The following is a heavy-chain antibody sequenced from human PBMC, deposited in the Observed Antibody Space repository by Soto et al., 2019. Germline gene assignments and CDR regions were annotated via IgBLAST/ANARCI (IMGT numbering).Heavy chain of an antibody. Sequence: QVQLQESGPGLVKPTQTLSLTCTVSGASIDSGGYYWSWVRPLPGKGLEWIGYDYFSGSTYYNPFLLSGVAISVNTYKNQCSLRLKSVPAAYTAVYFCAFGNACVFFLAHWGQGTLVTVSS. D-gene: IGHD3-10*01. CDR3: AFGNACVFFLAH. V-gene: IGHV4-31*03. CDR2: DYFSGST. CDR1: GASIDSGGYY. J-gene: IGHJ4*02.